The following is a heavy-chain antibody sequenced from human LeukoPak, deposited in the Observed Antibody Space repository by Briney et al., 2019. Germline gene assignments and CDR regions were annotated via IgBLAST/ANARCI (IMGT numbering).Heavy chain of an antibody. CDR2: INPNSGGT. CDR1: GYTFTGYY. CDR3: ARVPEYYYDSSGSEYFQH. D-gene: IGHD3-22*01. Sequence: GASVKVSCKASGYTFTGYYMHWVRQAPGQGLEWMGWINPNSGGTNYAQKFQGRVTMTRDTSISTAYMELSRLRSDDTAVYYCARVPEYYYDSSGSEYFQHWGQGTLVTVSS. V-gene: IGHV1-2*02. J-gene: IGHJ1*01.